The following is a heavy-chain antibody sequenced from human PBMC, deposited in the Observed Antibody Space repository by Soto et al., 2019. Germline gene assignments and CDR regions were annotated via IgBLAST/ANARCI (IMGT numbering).Heavy chain of an antibody. CDR2: IYPSDSDT. CDR3: ARHGPPYCSGGSCYGPWFDP. V-gene: IGHV5-51*01. J-gene: IGHJ5*02. Sequence: PGESLKISCKGSGYNFAGYWIAWVRQMPGKGLELMGIIYPSDSDTRYRPSFQGQVTISADKSISSAYLQWSSLKASDTAMYYCARHGPPYCSGGSCYGPWFDPWGQGTLVTVSS. D-gene: IGHD2-15*01. CDR1: GYNFAGYW.